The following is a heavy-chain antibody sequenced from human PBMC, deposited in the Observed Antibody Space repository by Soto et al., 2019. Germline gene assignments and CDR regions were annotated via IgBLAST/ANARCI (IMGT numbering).Heavy chain of an antibody. Sequence: QVQLVQSGAEVKKHGASVKVSCKASGYTFTSYGISWVRQAPGQGLEWMGWISAYNGNTNYAQKLQGRVTMTTDTSTSTAYMELRSLRSDYTSVYHCARARILLGELFQGDYWGQGTQVTVSS. J-gene: IGHJ4*02. CDR3: ARARILLGELFQGDY. V-gene: IGHV1-18*01. D-gene: IGHD3-10*01. CDR1: GYTFTSYG. CDR2: ISAYNGNT.